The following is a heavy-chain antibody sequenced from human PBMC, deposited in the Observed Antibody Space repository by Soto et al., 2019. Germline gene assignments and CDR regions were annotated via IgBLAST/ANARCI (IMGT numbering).Heavy chain of an antibody. V-gene: IGHV2-5*01. J-gene: IGHJ5*02. CDR1: GFSLRTSGGG. CDR2: IYWNDDK. D-gene: IGHD3-16*01. Sequence: GSGPTLVNPTQTLTLTCTFSGFSLRTSGGGVGWIRQPPGKALEWLALIYWNDDKRYSPSLKSRLTITKDTSKNQVVLTMTNMDPVDTATYYCAHRRGYNWFDPWGQGTLVTVSS. CDR3: AHRRGYNWFDP.